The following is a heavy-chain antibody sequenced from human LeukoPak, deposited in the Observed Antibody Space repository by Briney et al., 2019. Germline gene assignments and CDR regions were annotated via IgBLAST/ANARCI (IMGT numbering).Heavy chain of an antibody. CDR2: ITSSSSVI. CDR1: GFTFSSST. J-gene: IGHJ4*02. Sequence: GGSLRLSCVASGFTFSSSTVNWFRQAPGKGLEWVSVITSSSSVIFYADSVKGRFTISRDNSKNTLYLQMNSLRAEDTAVYYCAKGVVVPRNFDYWGQGTLVTVSS. V-gene: IGHV3-21*04. CDR3: AKGVVVPRNFDY. D-gene: IGHD2-21*01.